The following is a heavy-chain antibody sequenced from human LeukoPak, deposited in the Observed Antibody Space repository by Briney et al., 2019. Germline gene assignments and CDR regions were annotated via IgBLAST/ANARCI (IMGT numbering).Heavy chain of an antibody. V-gene: IGHV3-33*06. J-gene: IGHJ4*02. CDR2: TWYDGSNT. CDR3: AKESSGGNFGGN. CDR1: GFTFSSYG. D-gene: IGHD2-15*01. Sequence: GGSLRLSCAASGFTFSSYGMHWVRQAPGKGLEWVAITWYDGSNTYYADSVKGRFTISRDNSKNTVHLQMNSLRAEDTAVYYCAKESSGGNFGGNWGQGTLVTVS.